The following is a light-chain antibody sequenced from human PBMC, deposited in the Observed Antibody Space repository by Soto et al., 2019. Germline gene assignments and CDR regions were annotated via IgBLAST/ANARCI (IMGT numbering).Light chain of an antibody. CDR2: AVS. V-gene: IGLV2-14*01. CDR3: SSYTSTSTLV. J-gene: IGLJ1*01. CDR1: SSDVGGYNY. Sequence: QSVLTQPASVSGSPGQSITISCTGTSSDVGGYNYVSWCQQHPGKAPKLIIYAVSNRPSGVSNRFSGSKSGDTAYLTISGLQAQDEADYYCSSYTSTSTLVFGTGTKVTV.